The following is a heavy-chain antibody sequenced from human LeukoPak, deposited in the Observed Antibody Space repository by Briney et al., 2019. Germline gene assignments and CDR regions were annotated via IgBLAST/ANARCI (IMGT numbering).Heavy chain of an antibody. CDR1: GFTFSSYG. D-gene: IGHD5-18*01. CDR3: AKGNVDTAMVFYYYYYYMDV. CDR2: ISSSSSTI. V-gene: IGHV3-48*01. Sequence: GGSLRLSCAASGFTFSSYGMSWVRQAPGKGLEWVSYISSSSSTIYYADSVKGRFTISRDNAKNSLYLQMNSLRAEDTAVYYCAKGNVDTAMVFYYYYYYMDVWGKGTTVTVSS. J-gene: IGHJ6*03.